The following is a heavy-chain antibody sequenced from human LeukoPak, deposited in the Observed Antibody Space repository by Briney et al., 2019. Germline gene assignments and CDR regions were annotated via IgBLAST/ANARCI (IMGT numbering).Heavy chain of an antibody. J-gene: IGHJ4*02. D-gene: IGHD2-2*01. CDR1: GFTFNNYG. Sequence: HPGGSLRLSCAASGFTFNNYGMHWVRQAPGKGLEWVAVISYDGRNKHYPDSVKGRFTISRDISTDTLWLQMDSLGTEDTAVYYCAKGPLRGTAAAIDYWGQGTLVTVSS. CDR3: AKGPLRGTAAAIDY. CDR2: ISYDGRNK. V-gene: IGHV3-30*18.